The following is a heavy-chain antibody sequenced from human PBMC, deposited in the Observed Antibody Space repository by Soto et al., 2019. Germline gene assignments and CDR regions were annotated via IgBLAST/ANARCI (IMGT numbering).Heavy chain of an antibody. V-gene: IGHV3-7*01. CDR2: IKQDGSEK. J-gene: IGHJ4*02. Sequence: EVQLVESGGGLVQPGGSLRLSCAASGFTFSSYWMSWVRQAPGKGLEWVANIKQDGSEKYYVDSVKGRFTISRDNAKTSLCLQMNSLGAEDTAVYYCARDSYDYYGSGSYYIPEFGYWGQGTLVTVSS. CDR3: ARDSYDYYGSGSYYIPEFGY. D-gene: IGHD3-10*01. CDR1: GFTFSSYW.